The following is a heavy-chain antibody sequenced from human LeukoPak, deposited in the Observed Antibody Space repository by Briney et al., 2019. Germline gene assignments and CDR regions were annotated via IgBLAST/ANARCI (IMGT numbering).Heavy chain of an antibody. J-gene: IGHJ5*02. CDR1: GGSFSGYY. CDR2: INHSGST. D-gene: IGHD2-15*01. V-gene: IGHV4-34*01. Sequence: SETLSPTCAVYGGSFSGYYWSWIRQPPGKGLEWIGEINHSGSTNYNPSLKSRVTISVDTSKNQFSLKLSSVTAADTAVYYCARPARQYCSGGSCYLLSNWFDPWGQGTLVTVSS. CDR3: ARPARQYCSGGSCYLLSNWFDP.